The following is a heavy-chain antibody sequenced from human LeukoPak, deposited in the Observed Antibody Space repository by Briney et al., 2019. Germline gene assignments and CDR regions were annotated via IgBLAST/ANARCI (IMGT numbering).Heavy chain of an antibody. V-gene: IGHV3-9*01. CDR1: GFTFDDYA. CDR2: ISWNSGSI. Sequence: FLRLFCAASGFTFDDYAMYRVREAPGEGLEWDSGISWNSGSIGYADSVKGRFTISRDNAKNSLYLQMNSLRAEDTALYYCAKDYYYDSSGFLDYWGQGTLVTVSS. J-gene: IGHJ4*02. CDR3: AKDYYYDSSGFLDY. D-gene: IGHD3-22*01.